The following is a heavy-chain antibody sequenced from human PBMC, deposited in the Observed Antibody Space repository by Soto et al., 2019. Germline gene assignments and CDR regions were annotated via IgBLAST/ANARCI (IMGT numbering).Heavy chain of an antibody. CDR1: GGTFSSYA. D-gene: IGHD1-26*01. J-gene: IGHJ1*01. V-gene: IGHV1-69*01. CDR2: IIPIFGTA. CDR3: ARGAYRGSYPEYSQH. Sequence: QVQLVQSGAEVKKPGSSVKVSCKASGGTFSSYAISWVRQAPGQGLEWMGGIIPIFGTANYAQKFQGRVTIPGDESTSTANMELSGRSSEDTAVYYCARGAYRGSYPEYSQHWGQGTLVTVPS.